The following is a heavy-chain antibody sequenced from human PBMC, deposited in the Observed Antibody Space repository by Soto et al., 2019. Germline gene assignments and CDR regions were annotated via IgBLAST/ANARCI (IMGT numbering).Heavy chain of an antibody. V-gene: IGHV3-9*01. CDR1: GFTFDDYA. Sequence: SLELSCAASGFTFDDYAMHCVRQAPGKGLEWVSGISWNSGSIGYADSVKGRFTISRDNAQNSLYLQMNSHRAEDSALYYCAKDKVRGYCSSTSCYSGMDVWGPGTSVTVSS. CDR3: AKDKVRGYCSSTSCYSGMDV. J-gene: IGHJ6*02. CDR2: ISWNSGSI. D-gene: IGHD2-2*02.